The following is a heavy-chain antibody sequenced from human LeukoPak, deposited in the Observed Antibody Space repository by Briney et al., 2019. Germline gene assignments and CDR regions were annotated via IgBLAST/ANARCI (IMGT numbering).Heavy chain of an antibody. CDR3: ARAPNSYGSGSSHDY. V-gene: IGHV3-48*04. CDR2: ISSSSSTI. J-gene: IGHJ4*02. D-gene: IGHD3-10*01. CDR1: GFTFSSYS. Sequence: PGGSLRLSCAASGFTFSSYSMNWVRQAPGKGLEWVSYISSSSSTIYYADSVKGRFTISRDNAKNSLYLQMNSLRAEDTAVYYCARAPNSYGSGSSHDYWGQGTLVTVSS.